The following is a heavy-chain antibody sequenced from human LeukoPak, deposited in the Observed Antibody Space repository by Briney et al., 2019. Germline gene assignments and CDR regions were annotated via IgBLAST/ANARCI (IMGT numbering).Heavy chain of an antibody. Sequence: PSGTLSLTCAVSGGSISSSNWWSWVRQPPGKGLEWIGSIYYSGSTYYNPSLKSRVTISVDTSKNQFSLKLSSVTAADTAVYYCGRSAGFVHFDHWGQGTLVTVTS. D-gene: IGHD3-16*01. V-gene: IGHV4-4*02. J-gene: IGHJ4*02. CDR1: GGSISSSNW. CDR3: GRSAGFVHFDH. CDR2: IYYSGST.